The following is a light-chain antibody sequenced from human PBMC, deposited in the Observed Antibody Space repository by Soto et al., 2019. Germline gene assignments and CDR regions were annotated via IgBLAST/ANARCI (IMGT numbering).Light chain of an antibody. Sequence: EIVMTQSPASLSVSPGERATLSCRASQNVNSNLAWYQQKPGQAPRFLIYGASTRATGIPARFSGSGSGTEFTLTISSLQSEDFAVYYCQQRSNWPKTFGQGTKVDIK. V-gene: IGKV3-15*01. CDR3: QQRSNWPKT. CDR1: QNVNSN. J-gene: IGKJ1*01. CDR2: GAS.